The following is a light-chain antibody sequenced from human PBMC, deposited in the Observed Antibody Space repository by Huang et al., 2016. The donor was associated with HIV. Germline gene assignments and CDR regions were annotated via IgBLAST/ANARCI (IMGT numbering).Light chain of an antibody. CDR1: QSIGSS. CDR3: HQGSSLPLT. J-gene: IGKJ1*01. V-gene: IGKV6-21*02. CDR2: YAS. Sequence: EIVLTQSPEFQSVTPKEKVTITCRASQSIGSSLHWYQQKPDQSPKLIIKYASQSIPGVPSRFSGSESGTDFTLTIDSLEAEDAATYYCHQGSSLPLTFGQGTKVEIK.